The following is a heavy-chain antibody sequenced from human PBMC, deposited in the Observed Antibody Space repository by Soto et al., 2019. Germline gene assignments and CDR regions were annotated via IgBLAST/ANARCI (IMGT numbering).Heavy chain of an antibody. V-gene: IGHV1-69*13. CDR1: GGTFSSYA. Sequence: SVKVSCKAPGGTFSSYAISWVRQAPGQGLEWIRGIIPIFGTAKYAQKFQGRVTITADESTSTGYMELSSLRSEDTAVYYCARSQGGSSSLDIYYYYYYGMDVWGQGTTVTVSS. J-gene: IGHJ6*02. CDR2: IIPIFGTA. D-gene: IGHD2-15*01. CDR3: ARSQGGSSSLDIYYYYYYGMDV.